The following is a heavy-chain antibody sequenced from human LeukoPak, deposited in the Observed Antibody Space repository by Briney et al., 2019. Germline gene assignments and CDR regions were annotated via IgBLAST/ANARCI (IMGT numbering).Heavy chain of an antibody. D-gene: IGHD3-22*01. J-gene: IGHJ4*02. CDR2: ISGSGGGT. V-gene: IGHV3-23*01. CDR3: AKRGVVIRVILVGFHKEAYYFDS. CDR1: GITLSNYA. Sequence: GGSLRLSCAVSGITLSNYAMSWVRQAPGKGLEWVAGISGSGGGTNYADSVKGRFTISRDNPKNTLYLQMGNVRADDTAVYFCAKRGVVIRVILVGFHKEAYYFDSWGQGALVTVSS.